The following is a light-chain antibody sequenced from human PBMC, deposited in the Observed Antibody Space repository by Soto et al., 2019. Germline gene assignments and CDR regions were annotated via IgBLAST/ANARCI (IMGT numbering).Light chain of an antibody. CDR1: QSIVTY. CDR2: AAS. V-gene: IGKV1-39*01. J-gene: IGKJ1*01. CDR3: QQSYSTPPWT. Sequence: DIQMTQSPSSLSASVGDRVTITCRASQSIVTYLNWYLQKPGKAPKLLIYAASNLQSGVPSRLSGSGSGTDFTLTISSLQPEDFETYFCQQSYSTPPWTFGQGTKVEIK.